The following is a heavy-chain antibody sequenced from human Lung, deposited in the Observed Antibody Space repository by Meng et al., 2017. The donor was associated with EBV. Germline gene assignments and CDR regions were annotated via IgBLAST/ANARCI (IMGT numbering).Heavy chain of an antibody. CDR1: GYTFSSYG. Sequence: QVQLVQSGAEVKWPGASVKVSCKASGYTFSSYGFTWVRQAPGQGLEWLGWISTYNDNPKYAQKVQGRVTMTADTSTSTAYMELRSLTSDDTAVYYCARDLWPHIVVVTAPSEFWGQGTLVTVSS. V-gene: IGHV1-18*01. CDR2: ISTYNDNP. J-gene: IGHJ4*02. D-gene: IGHD2-21*02. CDR3: ARDLWPHIVVVTAPSEF.